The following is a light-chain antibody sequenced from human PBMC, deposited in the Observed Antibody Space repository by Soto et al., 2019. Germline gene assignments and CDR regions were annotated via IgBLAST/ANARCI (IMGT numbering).Light chain of an antibody. Sequence: EIVLTQSPATLSSFPGDRVTLSCMASQYINTRLAWYQHRPGQAPRLLIYQTSIRAAGIPARFSASGTGADFTLTISDVQPEDFAVYYCHQRQSWPRTFGQGTKVDI. CDR3: HQRQSWPRT. V-gene: IGKV3-11*01. CDR2: QTS. CDR1: QYINTR. J-gene: IGKJ1*01.